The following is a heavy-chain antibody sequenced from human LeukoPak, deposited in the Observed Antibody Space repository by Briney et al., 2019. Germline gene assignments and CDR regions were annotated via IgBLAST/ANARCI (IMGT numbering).Heavy chain of an antibody. J-gene: IGHJ4*02. CDR2: IIPIFGTA. Sequence: SVKVSCKASGGTFSSYAISWVRQAPGQGLEWMGGIIPIFGTANHAQKFQGRVTITADESTSTAYMELSSLRSEDTAVYYCARDLEYSYGSDDFDYWGQGTLVTVSS. CDR1: GGTFSSYA. V-gene: IGHV1-69*01. CDR3: ARDLEYSYGSDDFDY. D-gene: IGHD5-18*01.